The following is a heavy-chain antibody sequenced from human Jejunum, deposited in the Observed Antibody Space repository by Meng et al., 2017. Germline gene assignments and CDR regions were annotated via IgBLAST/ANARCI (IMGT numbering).Heavy chain of an antibody. CDR3: ARDRWMTTIGYGYYYYGMDA. CDR1: GGTFSTYA. Sequence: SVKISCKASGGTFSTYAISWVRQAAGQALEGMGEILPIYGTTNYAQKFQGRVTITADKSTTTAYMELSSLRFEDTAVYYCARDRWMTTIGYGYYYYGMDAWGQGTTVTVSS. CDR2: ILPIYGTT. J-gene: IGHJ6*02. V-gene: IGHV1-69*06. D-gene: IGHD5-24*01.